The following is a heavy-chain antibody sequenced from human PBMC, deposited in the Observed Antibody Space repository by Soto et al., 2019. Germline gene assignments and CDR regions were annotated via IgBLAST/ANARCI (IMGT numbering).Heavy chain of an antibody. CDR1: GGSFSGYY. J-gene: IGHJ4*02. D-gene: IGHD5-18*01. Sequence: PSETLSLTCAVYGGSFSGYYWSWIRQPPGKGLEWIGEINHSGSTNYNPSLKSRVTISVDTSKNQFSLKLSSVTAADTAVYYCARGIQTLDYWGQGTLVTVSS. V-gene: IGHV4-34*01. CDR2: INHSGST. CDR3: ARGIQTLDY.